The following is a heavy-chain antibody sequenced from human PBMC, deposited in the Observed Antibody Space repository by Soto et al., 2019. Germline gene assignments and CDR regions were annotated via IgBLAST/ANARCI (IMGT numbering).Heavy chain of an antibody. Sequence: GESLKISCKGSGYSFTSYWIGWVRQMPGKGLEWMGIIYPGDSDTRYSPSFQGQVTISADKSISTAYLQWSSLKASDTAMYYCARVSGVVISGYYYYMDVWGKGTTVTVSS. J-gene: IGHJ6*03. V-gene: IGHV5-51*01. CDR3: ARVSGVVISGYYYYMDV. CDR1: GYSFTSYW. CDR2: IYPGDSDT. D-gene: IGHD3-3*01.